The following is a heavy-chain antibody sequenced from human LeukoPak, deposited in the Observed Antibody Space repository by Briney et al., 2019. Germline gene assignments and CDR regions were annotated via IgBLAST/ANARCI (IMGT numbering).Heavy chain of an antibody. CDR2: INPYIGGT. V-gene: IGHV1-2*02. CDR1: GYTFTGYY. CDR3: ARDGPSIMIDFDY. Sequence: ASVRVSCKTSGYTFTGYYMHWVRQAPGQGLEWLGWINPYIGGTNYAQRFQGRVTMTRDTSISTAYMELSGLKSDDTAVYYCARDGPSIMIDFDYWGQGTLVTVSS. D-gene: IGHD3-22*01. J-gene: IGHJ4*02.